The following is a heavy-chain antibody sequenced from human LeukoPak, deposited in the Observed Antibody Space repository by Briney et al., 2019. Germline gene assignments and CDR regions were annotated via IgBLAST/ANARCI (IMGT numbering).Heavy chain of an antibody. CDR2: VGSPGET. CDR3: ARDPGGNWGY. Sequence: GGSLRLSCVASGFTFNICAMSWVRQAPGKGLEWVASVGSPGETFYADSVRGRFTVSRDNSKNTLYLQMNSLRAEDTAVYYCARDPGGNWGYWGQGTLVTVSS. V-gene: IGHV3-23*01. J-gene: IGHJ4*02. D-gene: IGHD7-27*01. CDR1: GFTFNICA.